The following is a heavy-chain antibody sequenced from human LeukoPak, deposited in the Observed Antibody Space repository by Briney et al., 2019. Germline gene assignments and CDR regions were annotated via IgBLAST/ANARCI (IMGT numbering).Heavy chain of an antibody. CDR2: ISSSSSYI. CDR3: ARDEGYSYNYYMNV. Sequence: PGGSLRLSCAASGFTFSSYSMNWVRQAPGKGLEWVSSISSSSSYIYYADSVKGRFTISRDNAKNSLYLQMNSLRAEDTAVYYCARDEGYSYNYYMNVGGEGSTVTVSS. J-gene: IGHJ6*03. D-gene: IGHD5-18*01. CDR1: GFTFSSYS. V-gene: IGHV3-21*01.